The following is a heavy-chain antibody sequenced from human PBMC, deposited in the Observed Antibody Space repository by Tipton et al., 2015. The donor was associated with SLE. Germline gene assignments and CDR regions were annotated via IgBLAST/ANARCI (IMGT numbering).Heavy chain of an antibody. J-gene: IGHJ4*02. CDR1: GGSVSSGSYY. Sequence: TLSLTCTVSGGSVSSGSYYWGWIRQPPGKGLEWIGSIYYRGGTHYNPSLKSRVAISVDTSRNQFSLKLSSVTAADTAVYYCASSGAGRLGNFDSWGQGTLVTVSS. CDR3: ASSGAGRLGNFDS. D-gene: IGHD7-27*01. V-gene: IGHV4-39*07. CDR2: IYYRGGT.